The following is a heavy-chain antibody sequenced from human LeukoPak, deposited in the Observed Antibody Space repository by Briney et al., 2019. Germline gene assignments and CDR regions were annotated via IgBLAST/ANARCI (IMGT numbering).Heavy chain of an antibody. CDR2: INPNSGGT. CDR1: GYTFTDYY. Sequence: ASVKVSCKASGYTFTDYYIHWVRQAPGQGLEWMGWINPNSGGTHYAQKFLGRVTMTRDTSPTTFYMELSSLRSDDTAVYYCARDYYDSSGYFDYWGQGTLVSVSS. D-gene: IGHD3-22*01. CDR3: ARDYYDSSGYFDY. J-gene: IGHJ4*02. V-gene: IGHV1-2*02.